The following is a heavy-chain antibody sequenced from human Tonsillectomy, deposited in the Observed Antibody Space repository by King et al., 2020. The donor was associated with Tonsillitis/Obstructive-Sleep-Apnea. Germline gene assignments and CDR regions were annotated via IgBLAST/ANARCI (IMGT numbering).Heavy chain of an antibody. CDR1: GFTVSSNY. Sequence: VQLVESGGGLIQPGGSLRLSCAASGFTVSSNYMSWVRQAPGKGLEWVSVIYSGGNIDYADSVKGRFTIFRDNSHNLLYLQMNSLRAEDTAVYYCAREGGGSYAWFDYWGQGTLVTVSS. CDR2: IYSGGNI. V-gene: IGHV3-53*01. CDR3: AREGGGSYAWFDY. D-gene: IGHD1-26*01. J-gene: IGHJ4*02.